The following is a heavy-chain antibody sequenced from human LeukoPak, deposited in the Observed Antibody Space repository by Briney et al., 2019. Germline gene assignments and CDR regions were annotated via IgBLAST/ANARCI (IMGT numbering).Heavy chain of an antibody. CDR3: ASDEGGIVATIFDY. D-gene: IGHD5-12*01. V-gene: IGHV1-2*02. CDR2: INPNNGAT. CDR1: GYSFTGYY. J-gene: IGHJ4*02. Sequence: ASVKVSCKASGYSFTGYYVHWVRQAPGQGLDYMGWINPNNGATNYPQRFQGRVSMTRDTSITTAYMEVSRLTSDDTAVYYCASDEGGIVATIFDYWGQGTLVTVSS.